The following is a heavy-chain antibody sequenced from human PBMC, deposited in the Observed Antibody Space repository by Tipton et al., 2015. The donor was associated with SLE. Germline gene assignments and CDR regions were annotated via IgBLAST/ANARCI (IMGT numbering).Heavy chain of an antibody. CDR1: GGSISNYY. CDR2: IYTSGST. D-gene: IGHD6-19*01. V-gene: IGHV4-4*07. Sequence: TLSLTCTVSGGSISNYYWSWIRQPAGKGLEWIGRIYTSGSTNYNPSLKSRVTMSVDTSKNQFSLKLSPVTAADTAVYYCARDHPVTGPFDYWGQGTLVTVSS. J-gene: IGHJ4*02. CDR3: ARDHPVTGPFDY.